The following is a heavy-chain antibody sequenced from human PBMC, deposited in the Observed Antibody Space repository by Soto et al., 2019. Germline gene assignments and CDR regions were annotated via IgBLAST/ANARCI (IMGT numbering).Heavy chain of an antibody. CDR3: ARDSGYCRSPDCKGDAFDV. Sequence: EVRLEESGGGLVQPGGSRRLPCVASGFTSGTPGITRARATPGGGLEWVANINPDGSAIYYVDSVKGRFTISSDHAKNSLYLQMNSLRAEDTSVYFCARDSGYCRSPDCKGDAFDVWGQGTMVTVSS. CDR2: INPDGSAI. V-gene: IGHV3-7*05. J-gene: IGHJ3*01. D-gene: IGHD2-2*03. CDR1: GFTSGTPG.